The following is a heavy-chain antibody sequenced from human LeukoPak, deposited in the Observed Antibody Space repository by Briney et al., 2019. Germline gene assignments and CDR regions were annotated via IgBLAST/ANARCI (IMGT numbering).Heavy chain of an antibody. V-gene: IGHV3-23*01. Sequence: PGGSLRLSCAASGFTFSRYAMSWVRQAPGKGLEWVSAISGSGGSTYYADSVKGRFTISRDNSKNTLYLQMNSLRAEDTAVYYCAKDYCSSTSCPERMYYVYWGQGTLVTVSS. D-gene: IGHD2-2*01. CDR3: AKDYCSSTSCPERMYYVY. CDR1: GFTFSRYA. CDR2: ISGSGGST. J-gene: IGHJ4*02.